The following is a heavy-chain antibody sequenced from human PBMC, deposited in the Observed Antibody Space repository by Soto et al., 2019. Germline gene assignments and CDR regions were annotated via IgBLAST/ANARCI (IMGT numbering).Heavy chain of an antibody. J-gene: IGHJ6*02. D-gene: IGHD1-26*01. CDR3: ARAMGSGSYSYYGMDV. Sequence: QVQLVQSGAEVKKPGSSVKVSCKASGGTFSSYTISWVRQAPGQGLEWMGRIIPILGIANYAQKFQGRVTITADKSTSTAYMELSSLRSEDTAVYYWARAMGSGSYSYYGMDVWGQGTTVTVSS. CDR1: GGTFSSYT. CDR2: IIPILGIA. V-gene: IGHV1-69*02.